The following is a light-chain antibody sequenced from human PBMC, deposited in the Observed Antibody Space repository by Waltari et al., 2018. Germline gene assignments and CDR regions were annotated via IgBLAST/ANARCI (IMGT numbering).Light chain of an antibody. Sequence: QLVLTQSPSASASLGASVKLTCTLSSGHSSNIVAWLQQQPGKGPRFLMKVNSDGSPTKGDEIPDRFSGASSGAERYLTSSNVQSEDEAEYFCETGGHGTWVFGGGTKLNVL. CDR3: ETGGHGTWV. J-gene: IGLJ3*02. V-gene: IGLV4-69*01. CDR2: VNSDGSP. CDR1: SGHSSNI.